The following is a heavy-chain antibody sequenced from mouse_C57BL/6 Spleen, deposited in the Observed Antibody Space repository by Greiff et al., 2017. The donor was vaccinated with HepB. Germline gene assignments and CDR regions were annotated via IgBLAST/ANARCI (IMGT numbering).Heavy chain of an antibody. CDR2: IDPSDSYT. CDR1: GYTFTSYW. Sequence: QVQLQQPGAELVMPGASVKLSCKASGYTFTSYWMHWVKQRPGQGLEWIGEIDPSDSYTNYNQKFKGKSTLTVDKSSSTAYMQLSSLTSEDSAVYYCARSHGPWYFDVWGTGTTVTVSS. V-gene: IGHV1-69*01. J-gene: IGHJ1*03. CDR3: ARSHGPWYFDV.